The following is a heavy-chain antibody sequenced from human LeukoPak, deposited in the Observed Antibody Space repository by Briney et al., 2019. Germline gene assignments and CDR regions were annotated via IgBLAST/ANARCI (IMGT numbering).Heavy chain of an antibody. D-gene: IGHD2-2*01. Sequence: GGSLRLSCAASGFTFHTYAMSWVRQAPGKGLEWVSAISGNGAATYYAASVKGRFTISRDNSKNTLFVQMNSLRGEDTAVYYCAKDSGGRYQLAAGNWFDSWGQGTLVTVSS. CDR2: ISGNGAAT. CDR3: AKDSGGRYQLAAGNWFDS. CDR1: GFTFHTYA. J-gene: IGHJ5*01. V-gene: IGHV3-23*01.